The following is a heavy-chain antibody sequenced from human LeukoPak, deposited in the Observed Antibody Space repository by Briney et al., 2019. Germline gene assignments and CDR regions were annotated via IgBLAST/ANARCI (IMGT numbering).Heavy chain of an antibody. Sequence: ASVKVSCKASGYTFTGYYMHWVRQAPGQGLEWMGWINPNSGGTNYAQKFQGRVTMTRGTSISTAYMELSRLRSDDTAVYYCARVPGRTIAVAGTGYFDYWGQGTLVTVSS. CDR3: ARVPGRTIAVAGTGYFDY. CDR1: GYTFTGYY. V-gene: IGHV1-2*02. CDR2: INPNSGGT. D-gene: IGHD6-19*01. J-gene: IGHJ4*02.